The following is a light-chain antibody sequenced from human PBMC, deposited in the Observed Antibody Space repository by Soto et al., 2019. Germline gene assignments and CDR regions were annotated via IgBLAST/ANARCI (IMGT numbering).Light chain of an antibody. CDR1: QSISTY. V-gene: IGKV1-39*01. J-gene: IGKJ1*01. Sequence: DIQMTQSPSSLSASVGDRVTITCRASQSISTYLNWYLQKPGKAPKALIFGASSLKSGVPSRFSGSGSGTDCTLTISSLQPEDFATYFCQQSYSNPWTFGQGTIVDIK. CDR3: QQSYSNPWT. CDR2: GAS.